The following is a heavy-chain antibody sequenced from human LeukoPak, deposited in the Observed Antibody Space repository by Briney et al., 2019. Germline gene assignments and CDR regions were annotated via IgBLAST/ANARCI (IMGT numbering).Heavy chain of an antibody. Sequence: ASVKVSCKASGYTSTGYYMHWVRQAPGQGLEWMGWINPNSGGTNYAQKFQGRVTMTRDTSISTAYMELSRLRSDDTAVYYCARAGYCTNGVCYSAEEEGYYFDYWGQGTLVTVSS. D-gene: IGHD2-8*01. J-gene: IGHJ4*02. CDR1: GYTSTGYY. CDR3: ARAGYCTNGVCYSAEEEGYYFDY. V-gene: IGHV1-2*02. CDR2: INPNSGGT.